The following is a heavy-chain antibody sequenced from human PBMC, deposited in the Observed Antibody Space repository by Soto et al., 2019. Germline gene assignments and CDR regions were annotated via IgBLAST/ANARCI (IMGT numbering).Heavy chain of an antibody. D-gene: IGHD1-1*01. CDR2: IYWDNDK. CDR1: GLSLSTPGVG. V-gene: IGHV2-5*02. Sequence: QITLKESGPALMEPTQTLTLTCSFSGLSLSTPGVGVGWLRQAPGKALECLAIIYWDNDKRYNPSLKTRLTLTKDTSKNQVVVTMTYMEPVDTAIYYCAHRVPDSTNYNVGWFDPWGQGTLVTVS. CDR3: AHRVPDSTNYNVGWFDP. J-gene: IGHJ5*02.